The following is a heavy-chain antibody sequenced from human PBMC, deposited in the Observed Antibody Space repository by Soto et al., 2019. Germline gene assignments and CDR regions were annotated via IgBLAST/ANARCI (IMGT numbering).Heavy chain of an antibody. Sequence: SETLSLTCTVSGGSISSYYWSWIRQPPGKGLEWIGYIYYSGSTNYNPSLKSLVTISVDTSKNQFSLKLSSVTAADTAVYYCARVLDTAMVTDYYYGMDVWGQGTTVTVSS. CDR3: ARVLDTAMVTDYYYGMDV. CDR1: GGSISSYY. V-gene: IGHV4-59*01. CDR2: IYYSGST. D-gene: IGHD5-18*01. J-gene: IGHJ6*02.